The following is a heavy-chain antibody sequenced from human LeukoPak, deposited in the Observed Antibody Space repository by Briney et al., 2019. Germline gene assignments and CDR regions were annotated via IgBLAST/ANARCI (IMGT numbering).Heavy chain of an antibody. V-gene: IGHV3-30*18. CDR3: ANTLKEWLVLDAFDI. Sequence: GGSLRLSCAASGFTFSSYGMHWVRQAPGKGLEWVAVISYDGSNKYYADFVKGRFTISRDNSKNTLYLQMNSLRAEDTAVYYCANTLKEWLVLDAFDIWGQGTMVTVSS. CDR1: GFTFSSYG. CDR2: ISYDGSNK. J-gene: IGHJ3*02. D-gene: IGHD6-19*01.